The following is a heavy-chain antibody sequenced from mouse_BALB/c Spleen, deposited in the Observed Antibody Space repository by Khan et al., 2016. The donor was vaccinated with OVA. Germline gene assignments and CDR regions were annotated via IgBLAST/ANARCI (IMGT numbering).Heavy chain of an antibody. D-gene: IGHD1-1*02. CDR2: INPSTGYT. V-gene: IGHV1-7*01. CDR3: AGRGLRWDFDY. Sequence: QVQLQQSGAELAKPGASVKMSCKASGYTFINYWILWVKQRPGQGLEWIGYINPSTGYTEYNQNFKDKATLTAAKSPSTAYMQLSSMQSEDSAVYYCAGRGLRWDFDYWGQGTTLTVSS. J-gene: IGHJ2*01. CDR1: GYTFINYW.